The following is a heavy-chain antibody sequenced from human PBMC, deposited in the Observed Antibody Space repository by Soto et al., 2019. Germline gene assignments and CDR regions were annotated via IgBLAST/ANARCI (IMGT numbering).Heavy chain of an antibody. V-gene: IGHV3-23*01. CDR2: ISGSGGST. CDR3: AKVGPYDYVWGSYPDY. CDR1: GFTFSSYA. Sequence: VQLLESGGGLVQPGGSLRLSCAASGFTFSSYAMSWVRQAPGKGLEWVSAISGSGGSTYYADSVKGRFTISRDNSKNTLYLQMNSLRAEDTAVYYCAKVGPYDYVWGSYPDYWGQGTLVTVSS. J-gene: IGHJ4*02. D-gene: IGHD3-16*02.